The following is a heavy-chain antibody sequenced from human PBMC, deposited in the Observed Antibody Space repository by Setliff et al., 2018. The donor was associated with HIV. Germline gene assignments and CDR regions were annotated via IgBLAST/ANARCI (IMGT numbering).Heavy chain of an antibody. CDR3: EKDVSWRVRTDIDY. D-gene: IGHD3-3*01. Sequence: GGSLRLSCAASGFTFSTYSMNWVRQAPGKGLEWVSSISSSSRSKYYADSVKGRFTISRDNAKNSLYLQMNSLTAEDTAVYYCEKDVSWRVRTDIDYWGQGALVTVSS. J-gene: IGHJ4*02. CDR1: GFTFSTYS. CDR2: ISSSSRSK. V-gene: IGHV3-21*01.